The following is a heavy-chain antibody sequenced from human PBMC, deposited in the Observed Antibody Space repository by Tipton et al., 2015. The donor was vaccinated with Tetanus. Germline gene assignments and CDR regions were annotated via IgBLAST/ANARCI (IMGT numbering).Heavy chain of an antibody. CDR2: IYDSGST. CDR3: ARVKGTYNHYGLDV. V-gene: IGHV4-30-2*01. D-gene: IGHD3-10*01. Sequence: GLVKPSETLSLTCAVYGGSFSAYYWSWIRQPPGKGLEWIGYIYDSGSTYYNPSLKSRVTISEDRSKNQISLRLRSVTAADTAVYYCARVKGTYNHYGLDVWGQGTTVTVAS. CDR1: GGSFSAYY. J-gene: IGHJ6*02.